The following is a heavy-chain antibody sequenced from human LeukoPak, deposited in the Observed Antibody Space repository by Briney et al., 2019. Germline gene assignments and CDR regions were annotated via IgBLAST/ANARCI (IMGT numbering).Heavy chain of an antibody. CDR3: ARGPPIVVVTAISQPFDY. D-gene: IGHD2-21*02. CDR1: GYTFTGYY. CDR2: INPNSGGT. V-gene: IGHV1-2*02. J-gene: IGHJ4*02. Sequence: ASVKVSCKASGYTFTGYYMHWVRQAPGQGLEWMGWINPNSGGTNYAQKFQGRVTMTRDTSISTAYMELSRLRSDDTAVYYCARGPPIVVVTAISQPFDYWGQGTWSPSPQ.